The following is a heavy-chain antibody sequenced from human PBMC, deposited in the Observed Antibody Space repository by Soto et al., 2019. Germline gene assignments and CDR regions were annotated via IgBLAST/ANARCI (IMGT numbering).Heavy chain of an antibody. CDR2: IRPGGDST. CDR1: GFRFRTRA. J-gene: IGHJ5*01. CDR3: TTHEEGAPWAGGFDS. Sequence: GGSPRLSCAASGFRFRTRAMSWVRQAPGKGLEWVASIRPGGDSTYYADSVKGRFAVSRDNSNVTLYLQMDSLRVEDTAIYYCTTHEEGAPWAGGFDSWGQGTLVTVSS. V-gene: IGHV3-23*01. D-gene: IGHD1-26*01.